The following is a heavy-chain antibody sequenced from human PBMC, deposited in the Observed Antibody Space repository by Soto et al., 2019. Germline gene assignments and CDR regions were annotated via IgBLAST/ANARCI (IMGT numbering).Heavy chain of an antibody. CDR2: ISYDGSNK. D-gene: IGHD2-15*01. CDR3: AKVESYCSGGSCPNWFDP. V-gene: IGHV3-30*18. J-gene: IGHJ5*02. Sequence: WVRQAPGKGLEWVAVISYDGSNKYYADSVKGRFTISRDNSKNTLYLQMNSLRAEDTAVYYCAKVESYCSGGSCPNWFDPWGQGTLVTVSS.